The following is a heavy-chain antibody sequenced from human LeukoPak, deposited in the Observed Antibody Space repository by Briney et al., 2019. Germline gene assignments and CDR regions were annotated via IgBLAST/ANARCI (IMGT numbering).Heavy chain of an antibody. Sequence: GGSLRLSCAASGFTFSSYTMNWVRQAPGKGLEWVSYISSSSSTIYYADSVKGRFTISRDNAKNSLYLQMNSLRAEDTAVYCCAREVLDWGQGTLVTVSS. V-gene: IGHV3-48*01. CDR1: GFTFSSYT. J-gene: IGHJ4*02. D-gene: IGHD2-8*01. CDR3: AREVLD. CDR2: ISSSSSTI.